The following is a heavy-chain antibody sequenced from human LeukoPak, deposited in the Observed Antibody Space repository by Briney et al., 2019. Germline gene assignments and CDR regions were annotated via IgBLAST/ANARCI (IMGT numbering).Heavy chain of an antibody. CDR2: ISYTGST. D-gene: IGHD6-13*01. CDR3: AGVLAAAAHFDY. J-gene: IGHJ4*02. CDR1: GGSISSSSSY. Sequence: SETLSLTCTVSGGSISSSSSYWGWIRQPPGKGLEWIGSISYTGSTYYNPSLKSRVTISVDTSKNQFSLKLSSVTAADTAVYYCAGVLAAAAHFDYWGQGTLVTASS. V-gene: IGHV4-39*01.